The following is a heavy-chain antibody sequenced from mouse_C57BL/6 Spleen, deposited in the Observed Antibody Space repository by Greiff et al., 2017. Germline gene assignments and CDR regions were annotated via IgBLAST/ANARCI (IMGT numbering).Heavy chain of an antibody. D-gene: IGHD4-1*01. CDR3: ARGDWDERGFDY. CDR1: GYAFSSYW. Sequence: QVQLQQSGAELVKPGASVKISCKASGYAFSSYWMNWVKQRPGKGLEWIGQIYPGDGDTNYNGKFKGKATLTADKSSSTAYMQLSSLTSEYSAVYFCARGDWDERGFDYWGQGTTLTVSS. V-gene: IGHV1-80*01. J-gene: IGHJ2*01. CDR2: IYPGDGDT.